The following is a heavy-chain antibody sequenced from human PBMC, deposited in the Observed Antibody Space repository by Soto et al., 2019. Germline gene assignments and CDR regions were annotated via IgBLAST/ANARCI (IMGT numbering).Heavy chain of an antibody. D-gene: IGHD1-26*01. V-gene: IGHV1-18*01. CDR1: LYTFTSFG. CDR2: IGAYDGHT. J-gene: IGHJ4*02. Sequence: QVQLVQSGTEVKKPGASVNVSCKASLYTFTSFGITWVRQAPGRGLEWMGWIGAYDGHTIYAQNLQGRVTMTTDTSTSTAYMELRSLTSDDTAVYYCARTDSGNNFADYWGQGTLVTVSS. CDR3: ARTDSGNNFADY.